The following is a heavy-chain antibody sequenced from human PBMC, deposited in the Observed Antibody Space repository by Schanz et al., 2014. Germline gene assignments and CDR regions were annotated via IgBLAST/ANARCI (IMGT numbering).Heavy chain of an antibody. D-gene: IGHD6-19*01. Sequence: EVQLVESGGGLVQPGGSLRLSCAVSGFTVSSNHMSWVRQAPGKGLEWVSSISSSGSYIYYADSVKGRFSISRDNAKNSLFLQMNRLRAEDTALYYCAIIGVMVAVAGTRADYWGQGTLXTVSS. J-gene: IGHJ4*02. CDR2: ISSSGSYI. V-gene: IGHV3-21*01. CDR3: AIIGVMVAVAGTRADY. CDR1: GFTVSSNH.